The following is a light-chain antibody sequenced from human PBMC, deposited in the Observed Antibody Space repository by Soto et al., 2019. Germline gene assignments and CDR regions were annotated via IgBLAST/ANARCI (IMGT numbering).Light chain of an antibody. V-gene: IGKV1-33*01. CDR3: QQYDNLLALT. Sequence: DIQMTQSPSSRSASVGDRVTIACQASQDISKYLNWYQFRPGQAPKLLIYDASNLETGVPSRFRGSGSGTHFSLTITSMQPEDVATYYCQQYDNLLALTFGGGTKVQIK. CDR1: QDISKY. CDR2: DAS. J-gene: IGKJ4*01.